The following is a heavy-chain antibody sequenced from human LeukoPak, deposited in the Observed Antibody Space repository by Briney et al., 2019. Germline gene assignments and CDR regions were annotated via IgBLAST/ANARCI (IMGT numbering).Heavy chain of an antibody. D-gene: IGHD1-26*01. CDR1: GFTFSNYL. V-gene: IGHV3-74*01. J-gene: IGHJ4*02. CDR3: ARGVSSFGDY. Sequence: GGSLRLSCEASGFTFSNYLMHWVRQAPGKGLVWVSRINTDGSNTAYADSVKGRFTISRDTAKNTLFLQMNSLRAEDTAVYYCARGVSSFGDYWGQGTLVTVSS. CDR2: INTDGSNT.